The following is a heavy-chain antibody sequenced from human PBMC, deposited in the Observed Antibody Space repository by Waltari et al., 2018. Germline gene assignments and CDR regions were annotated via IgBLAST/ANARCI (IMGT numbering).Heavy chain of an antibody. J-gene: IGHJ4*02. CDR1: GFTFSSYA. V-gene: IGHV3-23*03. CDR3: AVREKGGYCEDGDCHGRLDS. Sequence: EVQLLESGGGLVQPGGSLRLSCAASGFTFSSYAMSWVRQAPGKGWVWGSVIYSGGSTYYADSGKGRFTTSRDRAKSILYLEINSLRVEDTAVYYCAVREKGGYCEDGDCHGRLDSWGQGTLVSVSS. CDR2: IYSGGST. D-gene: IGHD2-21*02.